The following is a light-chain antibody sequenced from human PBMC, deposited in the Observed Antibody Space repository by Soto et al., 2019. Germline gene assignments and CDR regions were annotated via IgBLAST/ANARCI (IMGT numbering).Light chain of an antibody. J-gene: IGKJ5*01. CDR2: DAY. V-gene: IGKV3-11*01. CDR1: QSFRGL. CDR3: QQYDNSPIT. Sequence: EVVLTQSPVTLSLSPGERATLSCRASQSFRGLLAWYQQKPGQAPRLLIYDAYNRATGIPPRFSGSGSGTDFTLTISRLEPEDFAVYYCQQYDNSPITFGQGTRLEIK.